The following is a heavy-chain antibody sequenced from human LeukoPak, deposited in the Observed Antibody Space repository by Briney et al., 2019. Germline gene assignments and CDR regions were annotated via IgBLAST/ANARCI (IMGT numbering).Heavy chain of an antibody. J-gene: IGHJ4*02. V-gene: IGHV3-23*01. Sequence: GGSLRLSCAASGFTFSDYGMSWVRQVPGKGPEWVSAISYGGDVTSYADSVKGRFTISRDNSKSTLFLQMNSLRAEDTAVYYCARDRYDILTGYYMYFDYWGQGSLVTVSS. CDR1: GFTFSDYG. D-gene: IGHD3-9*01. CDR3: ARDRYDILTGYYMYFDY. CDR2: ISYGGDVT.